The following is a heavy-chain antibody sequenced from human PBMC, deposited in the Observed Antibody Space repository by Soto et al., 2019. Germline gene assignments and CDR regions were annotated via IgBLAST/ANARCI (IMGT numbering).Heavy chain of an antibody. CDR1: GGSISSYY. CDR2: IYYSGIT. CDR3: ARVRREFDTSGPVDY. J-gene: IGHJ4*02. V-gene: IGHV4-59*12. D-gene: IGHD3-10*01. Sequence: SSETLSLTCTVSGGSISSYYWSWIRQSPVKGLEWIGYIYYSGITNYNASLKSRVTMSIDTSKNQFSLKLNSVTAADTAVYYCARVRREFDTSGPVDYWGQGTLVTVSS.